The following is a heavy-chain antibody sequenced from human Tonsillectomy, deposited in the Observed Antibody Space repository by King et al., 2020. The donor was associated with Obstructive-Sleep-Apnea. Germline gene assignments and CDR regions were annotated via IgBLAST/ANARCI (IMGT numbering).Heavy chain of an antibody. Sequence: VQLVESGAEVKKPGESLKISCKGSGYSFTSYWIGWVRQMPGKGLEWMGIIYPGDSDTRYSPSFQGQVTISADKSISTAYLQWSGLKASDTAMYYCARLNRITRRGWGSRYFDYWGQGTLVTVSS. CDR3: ARLNRITRRGWGSRYFDY. CDR2: IYPGDSDT. V-gene: IGHV5-51*01. D-gene: IGHD3-10*01. J-gene: IGHJ4*02. CDR1: GYSFTSYW.